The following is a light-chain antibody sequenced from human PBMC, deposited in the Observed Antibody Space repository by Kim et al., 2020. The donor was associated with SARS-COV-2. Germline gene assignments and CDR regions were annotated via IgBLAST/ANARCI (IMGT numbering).Light chain of an antibody. CDR3: QTWGTGITV. CDR1: SGHSNYA. V-gene: IGLV4-69*01. CDR2: FNSDGSH. J-gene: IGLJ2*01. Sequence: ASVKLTCTLSSGHSNYAIAWHQQQPEEGPRYLMKFNSDGSHIKGDGSPDRFSGSSSGAERYLTISSLQSEDEADYYCQTWGTGITVFGGGTQLTVL.